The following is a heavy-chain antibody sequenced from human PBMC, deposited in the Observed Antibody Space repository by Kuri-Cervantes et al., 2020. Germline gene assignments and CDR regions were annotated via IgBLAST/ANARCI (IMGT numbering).Heavy chain of an antibody. V-gene: IGHV3-13*01. CDR2: IGTAGDT. CDR3: ARAPGGRYYDSSGYYRYYYYMDV. CDR1: GFTFSSYD. J-gene: IGHJ6*03. Sequence: GESLKISCAASGFTFSSYDMHWVRQATGKGLEWVSAIGTAGDTYYPGSVKGRFTISRENAKNSLYLQMNSLRAEDTAVYYCARAPGGRYYDSSGYYRYYYYMDVWGKGTTVTVSS. D-gene: IGHD3-22*01.